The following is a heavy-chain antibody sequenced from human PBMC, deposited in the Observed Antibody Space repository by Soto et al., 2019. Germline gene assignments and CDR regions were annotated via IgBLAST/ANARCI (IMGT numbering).Heavy chain of an antibody. J-gene: IGHJ4*02. CDR3: AKGGRQWLVPSDFNY. CDR1: GFTFRDYA. Sequence: VQLVESGGGVVQPWRSLRLSCAASGFTFRDYAMHWVRQAPGKGLEWVAVVSHAGRNRHYAASVQGRFTISRDSSKNTVSLEMTSLSAEDTAVYYCAKGGRQWLVPSDFNYWGQGALVTVSS. D-gene: IGHD6-19*01. V-gene: IGHV3-30*18. CDR2: VSHAGRNR.